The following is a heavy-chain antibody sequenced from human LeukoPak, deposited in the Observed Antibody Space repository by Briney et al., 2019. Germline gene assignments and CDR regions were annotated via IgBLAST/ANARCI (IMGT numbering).Heavy chain of an antibody. V-gene: IGHV3-23*01. CDR3: ANSMELFLEWLLYLDY. Sequence: GGSLRLSCAASGFTFSSYATSWVRQAPGKGLEWVSAISGSGGSTYYADSVKGRFTISRDNSKNTLYLQMNSLRAEGTAVYYCANSMELFLEWLLYLDYWGQGTLVTVSS. J-gene: IGHJ4*02. CDR1: GFTFSSYA. D-gene: IGHD3-3*01. CDR2: ISGSGGST.